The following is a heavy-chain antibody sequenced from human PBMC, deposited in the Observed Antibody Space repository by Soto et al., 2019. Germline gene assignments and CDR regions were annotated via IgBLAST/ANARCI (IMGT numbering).Heavy chain of an antibody. CDR2: IYNSGST. CDR3: ARSSGWRFDS. CDR1: GYSINSSNW. Sequence: PSETLSLTCAVPGYSINSSNWWGWIRQPPGKGLEWIGYIYNSGSTYYNPSLKSRVTMSVDTSKNQFSLKLSSVTAVDTAVYYCARSSGWRFDSWGQGTLVTVSS. V-gene: IGHV4-28*01. D-gene: IGHD6-19*01. J-gene: IGHJ4*02.